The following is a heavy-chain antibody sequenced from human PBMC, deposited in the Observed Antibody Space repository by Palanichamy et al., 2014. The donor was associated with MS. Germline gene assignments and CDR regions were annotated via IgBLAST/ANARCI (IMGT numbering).Heavy chain of an antibody. CDR1: GGSISSTSYY. D-gene: IGHD2/OR15-2a*01. CDR3: ARELLGHLRPFDY. CDR2: IYTSGNT. Sequence: QVQLQESGPGLVKPSQTLSLTCTVSGGSISSTSYYWSWIRQPAGKGLEWIGRIYTSGNTNYNPSLKSRVTISVDTSKNQFSLKLNSVTAADTAVYYCARELLGHLRPFDYWGQGTQVTVSS. J-gene: IGHJ4*02. V-gene: IGHV4-61*02.